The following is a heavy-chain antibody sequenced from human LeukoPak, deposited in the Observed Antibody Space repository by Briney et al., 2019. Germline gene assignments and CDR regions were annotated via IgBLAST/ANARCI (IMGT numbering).Heavy chain of an antibody. V-gene: IGHV3-66*01. CDR3: ARDKGPRYSYGYYYYYYMDV. CDR2: LYSGGTT. Sequence: GGSLRLSCAASGFTVSSNYMSWVRQAPGKGLEWVSVLYSGGTTYYADSVKGRFTISRDNAKNSLYLQMNSLRAEDTAVYYCARDKGPRYSYGYYYYYYMDVWGKGTTVTVSS. CDR1: GFTVSSNY. D-gene: IGHD5-18*01. J-gene: IGHJ6*03.